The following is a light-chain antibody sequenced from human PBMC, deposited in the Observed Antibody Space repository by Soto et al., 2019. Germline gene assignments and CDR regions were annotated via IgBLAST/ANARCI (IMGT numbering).Light chain of an antibody. CDR3: QVWDISSDNRV. CDR2: YDS. V-gene: IGLV3-21*04. J-gene: IGLJ3*02. CDR1: NIGSKS. Sequence: SYELTQPPSVSVAPGKTARNTCGGNNIGSKSMHWYQQKPGQAPVLVIYYDSDRPSGIPERFSGSNSGNTATLTISRVEAGDWVDYYCQVWDISSDNRVFGGGTKLTVL.